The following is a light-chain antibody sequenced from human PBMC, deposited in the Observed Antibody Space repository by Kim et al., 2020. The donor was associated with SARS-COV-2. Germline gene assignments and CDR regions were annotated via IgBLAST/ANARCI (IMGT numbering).Light chain of an antibody. CDR1: KLGDKH. CDR3: QAWDTTTVT. V-gene: IGLV3-1*01. Sequence: GSPGQTASITCSGDKLGDKHVSWYQQKPGQSPMVVIYQDNKRPSGIPERFSGSNSGNTATMTISGTQTLDEADYYCQAWDTTTVTFGGGTQLTVL. CDR2: QDN. J-gene: IGLJ2*01.